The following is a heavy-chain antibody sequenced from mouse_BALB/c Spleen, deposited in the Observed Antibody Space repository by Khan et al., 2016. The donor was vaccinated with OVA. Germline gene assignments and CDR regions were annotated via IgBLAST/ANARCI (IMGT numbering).Heavy chain of an antibody. J-gene: IGHJ3*01. CDR1: GFIFSSYS. D-gene: IGHD4-1*01. Sequence: EVMLVESGGDLVKPGGSLKLSCAASGFIFSSYSMSWVRQTPDKRLEWVATISSGGDYTYYPDSVKGRFTISRDDAKNTLYLQMSSLKSEDTAMYYCASHLTGSFAYWGQGTLVTVSA. V-gene: IGHV5-6*01. CDR3: ASHLTGSFAY. CDR2: ISSGGDYT.